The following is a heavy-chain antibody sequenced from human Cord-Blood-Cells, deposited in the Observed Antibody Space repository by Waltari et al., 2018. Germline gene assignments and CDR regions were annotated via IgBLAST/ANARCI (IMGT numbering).Heavy chain of an antibody. D-gene: IGHD3-10*01. J-gene: IGHJ3*02. V-gene: IGHV1-2*04. CDR3: ARENPYGSGSHNAFDI. Sequence: QVQLVQSGAEVTKPGASVKVSCKASGYTFTGYYMHWVRQAPGQGLEWMGWINPNSGGTNYAQKFQGWVTMTRDTSISTAYMERSRLRSDDTAVYYCARENPYGSGSHNAFDIWGQGTMVTVSS. CDR2: INPNSGGT. CDR1: GYTFTGYY.